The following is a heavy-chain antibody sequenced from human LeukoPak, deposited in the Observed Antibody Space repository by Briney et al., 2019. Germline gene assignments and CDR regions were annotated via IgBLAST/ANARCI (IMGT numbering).Heavy chain of an antibody. D-gene: IGHD5-18*01. Sequence: SETLSLTCSVSGGSIGSSSYYWGWIRQPPGKGLEWIGSIFRTGSTYYSASLKSRVSISVDTSKNQFSLKLSSVTAADTAVYYCARGGYSYDNWFDPWGQGTLVTVSS. CDR3: ARGGYSYDNWFDP. V-gene: IGHV4-39*07. CDR2: IFRTGST. CDR1: GGSIGSSSYY. J-gene: IGHJ5*02.